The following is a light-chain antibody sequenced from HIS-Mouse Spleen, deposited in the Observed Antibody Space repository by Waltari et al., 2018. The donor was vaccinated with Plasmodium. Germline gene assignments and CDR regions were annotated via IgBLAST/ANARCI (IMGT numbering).Light chain of an antibody. Sequence: SYELTQPPSVSVSPGQTARITCSGDALPKQYAYWYQQKPGQAPGLGIYKDTERPPGIPERFSGSSSGTTVTLTISGVQAEDEADDYCQSADSSGTYKRVFGGGTKLTVL. CDR1: ALPKQY. CDR3: QSADSSGTYKRV. J-gene: IGLJ3*02. V-gene: IGLV3-25*03. CDR2: KDT.